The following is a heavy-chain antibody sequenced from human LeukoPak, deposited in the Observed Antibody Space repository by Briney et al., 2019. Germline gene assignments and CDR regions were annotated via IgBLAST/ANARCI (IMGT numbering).Heavy chain of an antibody. CDR1: EFTFSNYA. V-gene: IGHV3-23*01. Sequence: GGFLRLSCAASEFTFSNYAMTWVRQAPGKGLEWVSTISGSGGRTFYADSVKGRFTISRDNSKNTLYLQMNSLRAEDTAVYYCAKDGDYDILTGYSVWFDPWGQGTLVTVSS. J-gene: IGHJ5*02. CDR2: ISGSGGRT. D-gene: IGHD3-9*01. CDR3: AKDGDYDILTGYSVWFDP.